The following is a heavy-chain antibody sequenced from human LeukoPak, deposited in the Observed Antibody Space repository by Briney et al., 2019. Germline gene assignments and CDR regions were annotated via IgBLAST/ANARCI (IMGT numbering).Heavy chain of an antibody. V-gene: IGHV3-7*01. J-gene: IGHJ4*02. Sequence: GGSLRLSCTASGFIFNDFWMSWVRQAPGEGLEWVANIRQDGGAKNYVDSVRGRFTISRDNAKKSLYLQMNSLRAEDTAVYYCAPPPIAATGNWGQGTLVTVSS. CDR2: IRQDGGAK. CDR3: APPPIAATGN. CDR1: GFIFNDFW. D-gene: IGHD6-13*01.